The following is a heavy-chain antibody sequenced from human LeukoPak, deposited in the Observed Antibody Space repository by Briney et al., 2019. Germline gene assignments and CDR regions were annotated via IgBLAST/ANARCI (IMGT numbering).Heavy chain of an antibody. CDR1: GYSISSGYY. V-gene: IGHV4-38-2*02. Sequence: SETLSLTYTVSGYSISSGYYWGWIRQPPGKGLEWIGSIYHSGSTYYNPSLKSRVTISVDTSKNQFSLKLSSVTAADTAVYYCASVSSGYYEGAFDIWGQGTMVTVSS. CDR2: IYHSGST. J-gene: IGHJ3*02. CDR3: ASVSSGYYEGAFDI. D-gene: IGHD3-22*01.